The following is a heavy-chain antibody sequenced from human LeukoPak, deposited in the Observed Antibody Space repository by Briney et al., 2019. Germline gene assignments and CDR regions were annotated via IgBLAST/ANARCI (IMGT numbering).Heavy chain of an antibody. Sequence: PGGSLRLSCAASGFTFSSYSMNWVRQAPGKGLEWVSYISSSSSTIYYADSVKGRFTISRDNAKNSLYLQMNSLRAEDKAVYYCARENFPAYFDYWGQGTLVTVSS. V-gene: IGHV3-48*01. J-gene: IGHJ4*02. CDR3: ARENFPAYFDY. CDR1: GFTFSSYS. CDR2: ISSSSSTI.